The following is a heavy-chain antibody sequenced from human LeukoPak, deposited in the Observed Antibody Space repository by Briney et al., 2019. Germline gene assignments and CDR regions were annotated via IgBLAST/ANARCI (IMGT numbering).Heavy chain of an antibody. CDR1: GFTFSSYA. V-gene: IGHV3-30-3*01. J-gene: IGHJ4*02. D-gene: IGHD6-19*01. CDR2: ISYDGSNK. Sequence: QPGGSLRLSCAASGFTFSSYAMHWVRQAPGKGLEWVAVISYDGSNKYYADSVKGRFTISRDNSKNTLYLQMNSLRAEDTAVYYCAKARARYSSGWPAAGWGQGTLVTVSS. CDR3: AKARARYSSGWPAAG.